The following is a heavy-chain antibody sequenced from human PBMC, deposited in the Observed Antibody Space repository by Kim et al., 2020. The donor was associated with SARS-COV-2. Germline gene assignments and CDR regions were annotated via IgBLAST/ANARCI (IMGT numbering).Heavy chain of an antibody. CDR3: ARDYRYTMFGVDPPFHYYYYMDV. J-gene: IGHJ6*03. V-gene: IGHV1-18*01. CDR1: GYTFTSYG. CDR2: ISAYNGNT. Sequence: ASVKVSCKASGYTFTSYGISWVRQAPGQGLEWMGWISAYNGNTNYAQKLQGRVTMTTDTSTSTAYMELRSLRSDDTAVYYCARDYRYTMFGVDPPFHYYYYMDVWGKGTTVTVSS. D-gene: IGHD3-3*01.